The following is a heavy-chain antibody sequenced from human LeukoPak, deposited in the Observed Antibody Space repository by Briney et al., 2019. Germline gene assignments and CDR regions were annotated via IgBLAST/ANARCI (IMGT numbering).Heavy chain of an antibody. CDR2: ISSSSSYI. J-gene: IGHJ4*02. V-gene: IGHV3-21*01. Sequence: GGSLRLSCAASGFTFSSYSMNWAHQAPGKGLEWVSSISSSSSYIYYADSVKGRFTISRDNAKNSLYLQMNSLRAEDTAVYYCARLSQLPEKEWGQGTLVTVSS. D-gene: IGHD2-2*01. CDR1: GFTFSSYS. CDR3: ARLSQLPEKE.